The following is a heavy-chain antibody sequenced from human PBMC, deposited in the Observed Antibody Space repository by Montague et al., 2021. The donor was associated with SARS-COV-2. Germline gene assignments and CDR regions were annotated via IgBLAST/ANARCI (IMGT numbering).Heavy chain of an antibody. J-gene: IGHJ4*02. CDR2: ISYGGIA. V-gene: IGHV4-4*03. D-gene: IGHD4-11*01. Sequence: PETLSLTCAVSGVSITFTNWWSLVRQPPGKGLEWIGEISYGGIATYNPSLKSRATILMDRSRNLFSLKLSSVTAADTAIYYCAGKVLTVPADYWGQGTLVTVS. CDR1: GVSITFTNW. CDR3: AGKVLTVPADY.